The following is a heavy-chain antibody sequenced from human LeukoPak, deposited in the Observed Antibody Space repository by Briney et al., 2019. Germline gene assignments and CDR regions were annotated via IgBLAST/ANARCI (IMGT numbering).Heavy chain of an antibody. CDR3: ARGDYDSSGYCYYFDY. CDR2: IHSSGST. CDR1: GGSISSYY. J-gene: IGHJ4*02. D-gene: IGHD3-22*01. V-gene: IGHV4-59*01. Sequence: SETLSLTCTVSGGSISSYYWSWIRQPPGEGLEWIGYIHSSGSTNYNPSLKSRVTISVDTSKNQFSLKLSSVTAADTAVYYCARGDYDSSGYCYYFDYWGQGTLVTVSS.